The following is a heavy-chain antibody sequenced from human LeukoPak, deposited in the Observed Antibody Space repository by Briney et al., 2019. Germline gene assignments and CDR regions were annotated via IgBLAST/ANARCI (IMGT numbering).Heavy chain of an antibody. Sequence: GGSLRLSCAASAFTFSDYSMNWVRQAPGKGLEWISYISGRSSTIYYADSVRGRFTISRDNAKNSMYLQMDSLRAEDTAVYYCARDRLTSGSYFFDYWGQGTLVTVSS. V-gene: IGHV3-48*01. CDR3: ARDRLTSGSYFFDY. D-gene: IGHD1-26*01. J-gene: IGHJ4*02. CDR1: AFTFSDYS. CDR2: ISGRSSTI.